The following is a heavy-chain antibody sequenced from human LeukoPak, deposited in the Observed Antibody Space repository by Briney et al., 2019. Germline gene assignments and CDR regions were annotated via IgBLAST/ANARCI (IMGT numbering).Heavy chain of an antibody. CDR2: MNPDSGDI. Sequence: ASVKVSCKASGHTVTSYDINWVRQATGQGLEWMGWMNPDSGDIGYAQKFQGRVTMTRNTSISTVYMELSSLRSEDTAVYYCARGWDRRGNDLRYYYYMDVWGKGTTVTISS. V-gene: IGHV1-8*01. CDR3: ARGWDRRGNDLRYYYYMDV. J-gene: IGHJ6*03. CDR1: GHTVTSYD. D-gene: IGHD1-14*01.